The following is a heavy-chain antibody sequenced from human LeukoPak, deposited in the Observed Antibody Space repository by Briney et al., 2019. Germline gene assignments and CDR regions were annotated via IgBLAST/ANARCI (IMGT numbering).Heavy chain of an antibody. V-gene: IGHV4-39*07. J-gene: IGHJ4*02. CDR1: GGSISSSSYY. Sequence: SETLSLTCTVSGGSISSSSYYWGWIRQPPGKGLEWIGSIYYSGSTYYNPSLKSRVTISVDTSKNQFSLKLSSVTAADTAVYYCARETFGAWESFDYWGQGTLVTVSS. CDR3: ARETFGAWESFDY. CDR2: IYYSGST. D-gene: IGHD1-26*01.